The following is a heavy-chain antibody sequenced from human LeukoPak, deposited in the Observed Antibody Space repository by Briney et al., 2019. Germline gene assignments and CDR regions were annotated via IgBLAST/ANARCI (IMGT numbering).Heavy chain of an antibody. CDR3: VKDSSWMGEYYFDY. CDR1: GFTFSSHW. J-gene: IGHJ4*02. Sequence: PGGSLRLSCAASGFTFSSHWMSWVRQAPGKGLEWVANIKQDESEKYYVDSVKGRFTISRDNAKNTLYLQMNSLRADDTAVYYCVKDSSWMGEYYFDYWGQGTLVTVSS. CDR2: IKQDESEK. V-gene: IGHV3-7*01. D-gene: IGHD3-16*01.